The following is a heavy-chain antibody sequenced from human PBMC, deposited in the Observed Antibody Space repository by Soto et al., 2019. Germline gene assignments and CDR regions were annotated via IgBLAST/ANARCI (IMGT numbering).Heavy chain of an antibody. D-gene: IGHD6-19*01. V-gene: IGHV4-4*02. CDR3: ATSGWNEDFYYYYGMDV. CDR1: GDSVTRSNW. Sequence: SETLSLTCAVSGDSVTRSNWWSWVRQSPGKGLEWIGEIYHSGNTKYNPSFKSRVTISVDKSKNQFSLNLTSVTAADTAVYYCATSGWNEDFYYYYGMDVWGQGTTVTVSS. J-gene: IGHJ6*02. CDR2: IYHSGNT.